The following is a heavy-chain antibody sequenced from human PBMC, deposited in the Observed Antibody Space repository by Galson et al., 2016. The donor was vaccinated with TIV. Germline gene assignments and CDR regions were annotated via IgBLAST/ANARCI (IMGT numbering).Heavy chain of an antibody. D-gene: IGHD3-9*01. CDR3: ATDVSTQYFDTSRYSLLGF. CDR1: GYTLTEVA. V-gene: IGHV1-24*01. J-gene: IGHJ4*02. CDR2: FDPEDGKT. Sequence: SVKVSCKVSGYTLTEVAMYWVRQAPGKGLEWMGGFDPEDGKTIYAQRFQGRVTMTEDTSTDTAYMELSSLRSEDTAVYYCATDVSTQYFDTSRYSLLGFWGQGTLVVVSS.